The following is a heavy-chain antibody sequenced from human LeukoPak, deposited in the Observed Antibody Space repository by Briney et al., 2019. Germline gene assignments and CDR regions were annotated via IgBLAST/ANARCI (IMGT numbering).Heavy chain of an antibody. D-gene: IGHD3-10*01. Sequence: PGGSLRLSCAASGFTFSTYVMHWVRQAPGKGLEWVAVISYDGSNKYYADSVKGRFTISRDNSKNTLYLLMNSLRAEDTAVYYCVREGWAMVRGVDYQYYYMDVWGKGTTVTVSS. CDR1: GFTFSTYV. CDR2: ISYDGSNK. V-gene: IGHV3-30*04. CDR3: VREGWAMVRGVDYQYYYMDV. J-gene: IGHJ6*03.